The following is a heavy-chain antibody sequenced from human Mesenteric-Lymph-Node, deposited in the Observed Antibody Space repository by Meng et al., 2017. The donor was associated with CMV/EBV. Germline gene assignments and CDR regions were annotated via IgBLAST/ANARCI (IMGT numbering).Heavy chain of an antibody. V-gene: IGHV1-2*02. J-gene: IGHJ6*02. Sequence: ASVKVSCKASGGTFSSYAISWVRQAPGQGLEWMGWINPNSGGTNYAQKFQGRVTMTRDTSISTAYMELSRLRSDDTAVYYCARGLTGPDYYYNAMDVWGPGTTVTVSS. D-gene: IGHD4-11*01. CDR1: GGTFSSYA. CDR2: INPNSGGT. CDR3: ARGLTGPDYYYNAMDV.